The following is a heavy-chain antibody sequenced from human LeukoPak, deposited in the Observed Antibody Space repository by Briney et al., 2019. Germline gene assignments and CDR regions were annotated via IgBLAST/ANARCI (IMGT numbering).Heavy chain of an antibody. CDR1: GYTFTKDW. J-gene: IGHJ4*02. Sequence: GESLKISCKGSGYTFTKDWIGWVRQTPDKGLEWMAMIYPGDSDIIYSPSFQGQVSISVDKSISTAYLQWSSLKASDTAMYYCVTGWRGDFYEQAHNSGQGTPVTASA. D-gene: IGHD2/OR15-2a*01. CDR2: IYPGDSDI. V-gene: IGHV5-51*01. CDR3: VTGWRGDFYEQAHN.